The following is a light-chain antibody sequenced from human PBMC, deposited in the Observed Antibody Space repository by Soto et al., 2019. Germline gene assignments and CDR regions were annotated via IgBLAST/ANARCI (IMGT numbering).Light chain of an antibody. CDR2: GAS. CDR1: QSICSN. Sequence: EIVVTQSPATLSVSPGERATLSCRASQSICSNLAWYQQKPGRAPRLLIYGASARATGIPARFSGSGSGKEFTLTISSLQSEDFAIYYCQQYNNWWTFGQGTKVEIK. V-gene: IGKV3-15*01. J-gene: IGKJ1*01. CDR3: QQYNNWWT.